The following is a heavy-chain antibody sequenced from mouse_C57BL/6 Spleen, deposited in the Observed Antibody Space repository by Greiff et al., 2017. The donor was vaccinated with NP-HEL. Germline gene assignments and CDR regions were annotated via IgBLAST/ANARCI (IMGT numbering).Heavy chain of an antibody. J-gene: IGHJ4*01. Sequence: QVQLQQPGAKLVMPGASVKLSCKASGYTFTSYWMHWVKQRPGQGLEWIGEIDPSDSYTNYNQKFKGKSTLTVDKSSSTAYMQLSSLTSEDSAVYYCARRGMTVYYAMDYWGQGTSVTVSS. CDR3: ARRGMTVYYAMDY. CDR2: IDPSDSYT. V-gene: IGHV1-69*01. CDR1: GYTFTSYW.